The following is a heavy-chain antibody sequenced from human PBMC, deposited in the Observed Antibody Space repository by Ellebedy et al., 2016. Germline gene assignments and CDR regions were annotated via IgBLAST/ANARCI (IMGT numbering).Heavy chain of an antibody. D-gene: IGHD6-6*01. J-gene: IGHJ4*02. CDR2: IRGNIDGGTT. V-gene: IGHV3-15*07. Sequence: GESLKISCAASGFTFSSYAMNWVRQAPGKGLEWVGRIRGNIDGGTTEFPAPVKGRFSISRGDSKNTLNLQMISLKTEDTAVYYCATGLRQYFDYWGQGALVTVS. CDR3: ATGLRQYFDY. CDR1: GFTFSSYA.